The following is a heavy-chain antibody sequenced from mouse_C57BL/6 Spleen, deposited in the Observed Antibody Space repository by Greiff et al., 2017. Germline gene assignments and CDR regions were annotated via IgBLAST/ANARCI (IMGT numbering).Heavy chain of an antibody. CDR2: IYPGDGDT. J-gene: IGHJ4*01. Sequence: VQLQQSGPELVKPGASVKISCKASGYAFSSSWMNWVKQRPGKGLEWIGRIYPGDGDTNYNGKFKGKATLTADKSSSTAYMQLSSLTSEDSAVYCCARRGYYRGMDYWGQGTSVTVSS. V-gene: IGHV1-82*01. D-gene: IGHD2-3*01. CDR3: ARRGYYRGMDY. CDR1: GYAFSSSW.